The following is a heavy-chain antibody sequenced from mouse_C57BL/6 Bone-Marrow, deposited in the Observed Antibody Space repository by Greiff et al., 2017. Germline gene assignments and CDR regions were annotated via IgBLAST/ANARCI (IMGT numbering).Heavy chain of an antibody. CDR2: LSYDGSN. CDR3: ARERITTTYFDV. V-gene: IGHV3-6*01. J-gene: IGHJ1*03. CDR1: GYSITSGYY. Sequence: EVKLQESGPGLVKPSQSLSLTCSVIGYSITSGYYWNWIRQFPGNKLEWMGYLSYDGSNNYNPSLKNLISITRDTSKNQFFLKLNSVTTEDTATYYCARERITTTYFDVWGTGTTVTVSS. D-gene: IGHD2-4*01.